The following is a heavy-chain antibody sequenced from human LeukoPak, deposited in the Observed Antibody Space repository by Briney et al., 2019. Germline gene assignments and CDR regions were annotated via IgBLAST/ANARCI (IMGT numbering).Heavy chain of an antibody. V-gene: IGHV1-46*01. Sequence: ASVKVSCKASGYTFTSYAMNWVRQAPGQGLEWMGMIYPRDGSTSYAQKFQGRVTVTRDTSTSTVHMELSGLRSEDTAVYYCARDQEGFDYWGQGTLVTVSP. CDR3: ARDQEGFDY. CDR2: IYPRDGST. CDR1: GYTFTSYA. J-gene: IGHJ4*02.